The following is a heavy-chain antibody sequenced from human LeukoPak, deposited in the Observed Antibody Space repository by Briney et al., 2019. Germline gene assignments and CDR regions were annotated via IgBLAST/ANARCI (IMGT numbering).Heavy chain of an antibody. CDR1: GFTFSNYC. J-gene: IGHJ4*02. Sequence: GGSLRLSCAASGFTFSNYCMDWVRQAPGKGLEWVSGISPSGDIRYYADSVKGRFTISRDNSKNTLYLEVISLTAEDTAVYYCAKDDAWLRFGEWSQGTLVTVSS. V-gene: IGHV3-23*01. CDR3: AKDDAWLRFGE. CDR2: ISPSGDIR. D-gene: IGHD3-10*01.